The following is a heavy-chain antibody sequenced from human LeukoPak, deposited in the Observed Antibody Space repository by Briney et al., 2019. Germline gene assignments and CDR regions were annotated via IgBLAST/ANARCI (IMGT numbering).Heavy chain of an antibody. CDR2: IYYSGST. CDR1: GGSISSGGYY. CDR3: ARALDPNSSGWYRLFDY. Sequence: PSQTLSLTCTVSGGSISSGGYYWSWIRQHPGKGLEWIGYIYYSGSTYYNPSLKSRVTISVDTSKNQFSLKLSSVTAADTAVYYCARALDPNSSGWYRLFDYWGQGTLVTVSS. D-gene: IGHD6-19*01. V-gene: IGHV4-31*03. J-gene: IGHJ4*02.